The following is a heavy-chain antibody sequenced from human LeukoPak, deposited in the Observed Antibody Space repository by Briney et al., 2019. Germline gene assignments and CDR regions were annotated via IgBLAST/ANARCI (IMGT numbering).Heavy chain of an antibody. Sequence: SETLSLTCTVSGGSISSYYWSWIRQPAGKGLEWIGRIYTSGSTNYNPSLKSRVTMSVDTSKNQFSLKLSSVTAADTAVYYCARGSRCSGGSCYVDYWGQGTLVTVSS. V-gene: IGHV4-4*07. J-gene: IGHJ4*02. D-gene: IGHD2-15*01. CDR2: IYTSGST. CDR3: ARGSRCSGGSCYVDY. CDR1: GGSISSYY.